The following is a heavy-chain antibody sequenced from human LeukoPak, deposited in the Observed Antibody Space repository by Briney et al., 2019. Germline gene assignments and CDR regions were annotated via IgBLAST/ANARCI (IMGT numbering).Heavy chain of an antibody. D-gene: IGHD6-19*01. J-gene: IGHJ4*02. Sequence: ASVKVSCKVSGYTLTELSMHWVRRAPGKGLGWMGGFDPEDGETIYAQKFQGRVTMTEDTSTNTAYMELSSLRSEDTAVYYCATDWPVIAVAGTDYWGQGTLVTVSS. CDR1: GYTLTELS. V-gene: IGHV1-24*01. CDR3: ATDWPVIAVAGTDY. CDR2: FDPEDGET.